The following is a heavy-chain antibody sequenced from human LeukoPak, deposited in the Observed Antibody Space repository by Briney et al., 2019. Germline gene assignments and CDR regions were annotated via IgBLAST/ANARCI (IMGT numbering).Heavy chain of an antibody. J-gene: IGHJ6*02. Sequence: PGGSLRLSCAASGFTFSSYAMHWVRQAPGKGLEWVAVISYGGSNKYYADSVKGRFTISRDNSKNTLYLQMNSLRAEDTAVYYCARSVGQYSSSWYVYYGMDVWGQGTTVTVSS. CDR3: ARSVGQYSSSWYVYYGMDV. D-gene: IGHD6-13*01. CDR1: GFTFSSYA. V-gene: IGHV3-30-3*01. CDR2: ISYGGSNK.